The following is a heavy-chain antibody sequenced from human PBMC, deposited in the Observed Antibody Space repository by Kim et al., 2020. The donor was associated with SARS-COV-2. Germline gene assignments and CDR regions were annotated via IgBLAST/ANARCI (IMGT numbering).Heavy chain of an antibody. V-gene: IGHV4-39*01. J-gene: IGHJ4*03. CDR1: GASISDSRDY. D-gene: IGHD2-21*01. CDR2: FYYGGST. Sequence: SETLSLTCTVSGASISDSRDYWGWVRQSPGRGLEWFGSFYYGGSTYYNPSLKSRVTISVDASRNQFFLTLSSVTAADTAIYYCVRIVDPDRPYLSGSY. CDR3: VRIVDPDRPYLSGSY.